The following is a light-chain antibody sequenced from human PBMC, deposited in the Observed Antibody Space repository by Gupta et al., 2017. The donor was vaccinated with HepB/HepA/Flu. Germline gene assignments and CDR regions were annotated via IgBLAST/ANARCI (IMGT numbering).Light chain of an antibody. CDR2: DVS. Sequence: QSALTQPRSVSGSPGQSVTISCTGTSSDVGGYNYVSWYQQHPGKAPKRMMYDVSKRPSGVPDRFSGSKSGNTASLTISGLQAEDEADYYCCSYAGSYNWVFGGGTKLTVL. J-gene: IGLJ3*02. CDR3: CSYAGSYNWV. CDR1: SSDVGGYNY. V-gene: IGLV2-11*01.